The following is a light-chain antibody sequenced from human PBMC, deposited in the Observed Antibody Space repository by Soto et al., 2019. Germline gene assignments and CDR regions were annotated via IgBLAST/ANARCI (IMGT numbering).Light chain of an antibody. Sequence: QSVLTQPRSVSGSPGQSVTISCTGTSSDVGGYNYVSWYQQHPGKAPKLMIYDVSERPSGVPDRFSGSKSGNTASLTISGLQAEDEADYYCYSYADSYTLVFGGGSKVTVL. J-gene: IGLJ3*02. CDR3: YSYADSYTLV. CDR1: SSDVGGYNY. CDR2: DVS. V-gene: IGLV2-11*01.